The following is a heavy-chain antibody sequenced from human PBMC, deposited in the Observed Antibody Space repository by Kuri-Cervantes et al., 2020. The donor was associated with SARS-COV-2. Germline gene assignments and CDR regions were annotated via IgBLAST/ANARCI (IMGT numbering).Heavy chain of an antibody. J-gene: IGHJ6*02. Sequence: GESLKISCAASGFTFSSYSMNWVRQAPGKGLEWVSSISSSSSYIYYADSVKGRFTISRDNSKNSLYLQMNSLRTEDTALYYCAKDDFWSGYSKTGDYAMDVWGQGTTVTVSS. V-gene: IGHV3-21*04. CDR2: ISSSSSYI. CDR1: GFTFSSYS. D-gene: IGHD3-3*01. CDR3: AKDDFWSGYSKTGDYAMDV.